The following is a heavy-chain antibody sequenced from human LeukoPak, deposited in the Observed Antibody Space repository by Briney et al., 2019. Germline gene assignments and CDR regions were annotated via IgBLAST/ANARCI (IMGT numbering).Heavy chain of an antibody. D-gene: IGHD6-13*01. J-gene: IGHJ4*02. Sequence: AGGSPRLSCAASGFTVSTNYMSWVRQAPGKGLEWVSVIYSGVKTHYADSVKGRFTISGDNSRNTLHLQMNSLRAEDTAVYYCALESAGTLRYWGQGTLVTVSS. CDR1: GFTVSTNY. V-gene: IGHV3-66*01. CDR2: IYSGVKT. CDR3: ALESAGTLRY.